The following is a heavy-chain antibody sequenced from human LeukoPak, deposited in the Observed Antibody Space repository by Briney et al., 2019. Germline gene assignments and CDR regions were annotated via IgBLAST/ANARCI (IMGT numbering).Heavy chain of an antibody. CDR1: GGSISSYY. D-gene: IGHD6-13*01. CDR3: ARGEYSSSSIDWFDP. V-gene: IGHV4-59*12. J-gene: IGHJ5*02. CDR2: IYYSGST. Sequence: SETLSLTCTVSGGSISSYYWSWLRQPPGKGLEWIGYIYYSGSTNYNPSLTSRVTISVDTSKNQFSLKLSSVTAADTAVYYCARGEYSSSSIDWFDPWGQGTLVTVSS.